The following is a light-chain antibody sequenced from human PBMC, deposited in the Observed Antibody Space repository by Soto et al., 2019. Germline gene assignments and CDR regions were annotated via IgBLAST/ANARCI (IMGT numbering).Light chain of an antibody. J-gene: IGKJ2*01. CDR3: QQYNNWPKT. V-gene: IGKV3-15*01. CDR1: QSVSSF. CDR2: GAS. Sequence: EIVMTQSPATLSVSPGERATLSCRASQSVSSFLAWYQQKPGQAPRLLIYGASTRATGIPARFSGSGSGTEFTLTISSLQSEDFAVYSCQQYNNWPKTFGQGTKLEIK.